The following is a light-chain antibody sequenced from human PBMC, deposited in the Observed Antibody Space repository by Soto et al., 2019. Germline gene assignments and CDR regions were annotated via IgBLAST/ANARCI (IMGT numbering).Light chain of an antibody. V-gene: IGLV2-8*01. J-gene: IGLJ2*01. Sequence: QSALTQPPSASGSPGESVTMSCTGTSRDVGAYVYVSWFQQHSGKAPKLIIFEVNKRPSGVPDRFSGSRSGDTASLTVSGRQIDDEADYYCSSYAGNNSMVFGGGTKLTVL. CDR1: SRDVGAYVY. CDR3: SSYAGNNSMV. CDR2: EVN.